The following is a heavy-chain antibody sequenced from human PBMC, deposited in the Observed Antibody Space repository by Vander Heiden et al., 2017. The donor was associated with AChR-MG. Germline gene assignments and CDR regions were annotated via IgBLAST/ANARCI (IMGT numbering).Heavy chain of an antibody. J-gene: IGHJ4*02. CDR2: INHSGST. CDR1: GGSFGGYY. V-gene: IGHV4-34*01. D-gene: IGHD6-6*01. CDR3: ARDPSSSYFDY. Sequence: QVQLQQWGAGLLKPSETLSLTCAVYGGSFGGYYWSWIRQPPREGAGVYWGKINHSGSTNYNPSIKSRVTISVDTSKNQFSLKLSSVTAADTAVYYCARDPSSSYFDYWGQGTLVTVSS.